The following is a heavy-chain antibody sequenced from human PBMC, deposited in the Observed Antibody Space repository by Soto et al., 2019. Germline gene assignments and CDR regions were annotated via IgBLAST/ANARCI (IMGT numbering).Heavy chain of an antibody. CDR3: TRVGGYYGDYPNFDY. J-gene: IGHJ4*02. Sequence: SETLSLTCTVSGGTISNYYWSWIRQPPGKGLEWMDYMYYSGSTKYNPSLKSRVTISVGTSKNQFFLKLNSVTAADTAVYYCTRVGGYYGDYPNFDYWGQGTLVTVSS. D-gene: IGHD4-17*01. V-gene: IGHV4-59*01. CDR1: GGTISNYY. CDR2: MYYSGST.